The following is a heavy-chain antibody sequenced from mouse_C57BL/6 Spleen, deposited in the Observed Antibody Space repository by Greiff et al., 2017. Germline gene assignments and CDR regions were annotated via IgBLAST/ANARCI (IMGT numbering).Heavy chain of an antibody. Sequence: VQLKQPGAELVKPGASVKMSCKASGYTFTSYWITWVKQRPGQGLEWIGDIYPGSGSTNYNEKFKSKATLTVDTSSSTAYMQLSSLTSEDSAVYYCARETAQATDYFDYWGQGTTLTVSS. CDR2: IYPGSGST. J-gene: IGHJ2*01. D-gene: IGHD3-2*02. CDR1: GYTFTSYW. CDR3: ARETAQATDYFDY. V-gene: IGHV1-55*01.